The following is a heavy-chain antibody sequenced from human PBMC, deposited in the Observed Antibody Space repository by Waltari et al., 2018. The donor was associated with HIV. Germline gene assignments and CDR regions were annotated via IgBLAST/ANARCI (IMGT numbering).Heavy chain of an antibody. D-gene: IGHD5-18*01. CDR2: IWYGGSNK. CDR3: AREKVDTTMAVGYYFDY. Sequence: QVQLVESGGGVVQPGRSLRLSCAASGFTFSSCGMHWGRQAPGKGLGWVAVIWYGGSNKYYADSVKGRFTISRDNSKNTLYVQMNSLRAEDTAVYYCAREKVDTTMAVGYYFDYWGQGTLVTVSS. CDR1: GFTFSSCG. V-gene: IGHV3-33*01. J-gene: IGHJ4*02.